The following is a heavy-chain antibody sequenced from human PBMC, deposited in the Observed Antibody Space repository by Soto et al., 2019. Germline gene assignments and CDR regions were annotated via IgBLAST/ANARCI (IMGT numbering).Heavy chain of an antibody. J-gene: IGHJ4*02. CDR1: GYTFTSSG. CDR2: ISTYNGDT. CDR3: ASGYISGWYFSATDY. D-gene: IGHD6-19*01. V-gene: IGHV1-18*01. Sequence: QGQLVQSGPEVKKPGASVKVSCKASGYTFTSSGISWVRQAPGQGLEWMGWISTYNGDTYYTQNLQGRVTMTTDTSTSTAYMELRSLRSDDTAVYYCASGYISGWYFSATDYWGQGTLVTVSS.